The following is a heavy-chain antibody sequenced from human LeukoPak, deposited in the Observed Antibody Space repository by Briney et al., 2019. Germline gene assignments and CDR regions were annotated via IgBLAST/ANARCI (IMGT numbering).Heavy chain of an antibody. CDR2: INPSGGST. D-gene: IGHD1-26*01. CDR3: ARRYRPNAFDI. J-gene: IGHJ3*02. CDR1: GYTFTSYY. Sequence: ASVKVSCKASGYTFTSYYMHWVRHAPGQGLEWMGIINPSGGSTSYAQKFQGRVTMTRDTSTSTVYMELSSLRSEDTAVYYCARRYRPNAFDIWGQGTMVTVSS. V-gene: IGHV1-46*01.